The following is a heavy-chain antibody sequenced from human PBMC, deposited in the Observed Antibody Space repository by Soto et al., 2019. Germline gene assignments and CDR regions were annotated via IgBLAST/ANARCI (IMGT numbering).Heavy chain of an antibody. Sequence: ASVKVSCKASGYTFTSYAMHWVRQAPGQRLEWMGWINAGNGNTKYSQKFQGRVTITRDTSASTAYMELSSLRSEDTAVYYCARDNAPSVQYSGYDFDGFDYWGQGTLVTVSS. V-gene: IGHV1-3*01. CDR1: GYTFTSYA. J-gene: IGHJ4*02. CDR2: INAGNGNT. D-gene: IGHD5-12*01. CDR3: ARDNAPSVQYSGYDFDGFDY.